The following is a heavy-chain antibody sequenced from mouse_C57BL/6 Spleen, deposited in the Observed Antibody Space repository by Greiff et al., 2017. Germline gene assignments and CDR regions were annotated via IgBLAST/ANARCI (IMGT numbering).Heavy chain of an antibody. CDR2: INPNYGTT. V-gene: IGHV1-39*01. J-gene: IGHJ1*03. CDR1: GYSFTDYN. D-gene: IGHD1-1*01. CDR3: ARSGYYGSSHWYFDV. Sequence: VHVKQSGPELVKPGASVKISCKASGYSFTDYNMNWVKQSNGKSLEWIGVINPNYGTTSYNQKFKGKATLTVDQSSSTAYMQLNSLTSEDSAVYYCARSGYYGSSHWYFDVWGTGTTVTVSS.